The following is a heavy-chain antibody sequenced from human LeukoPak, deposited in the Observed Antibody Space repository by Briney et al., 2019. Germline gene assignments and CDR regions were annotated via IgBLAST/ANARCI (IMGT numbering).Heavy chain of an antibody. V-gene: IGHV4-31*03. D-gene: IGHD6-19*01. CDR3: ARGGSSGPAGW. CDR2: IYYSGST. J-gene: IGHJ4*02. CDR1: GGSISSGGYY. Sequence: SQTLSLTCTVSGGSISSGGYYWSWIRQHPGKGLEWIGYIYYSGSTYYNPSLKRRVTISVDTTKNQFSLKLSSVTAADTAVYYCARGGSSGPAGWWGQGTLVTVSS.